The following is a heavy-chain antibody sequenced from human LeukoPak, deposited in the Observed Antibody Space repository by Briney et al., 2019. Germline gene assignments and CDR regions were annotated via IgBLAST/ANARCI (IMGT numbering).Heavy chain of an antibody. J-gene: IGHJ4*02. V-gene: IGHV6-1*01. Sequence: SQTPALTCASSGDSVSSNSAAWNWLRQSPSRGLDWLGRTYYRSKWTSDYAVSMESRIIINSDTPKNQFSLQLNSVTPEDTAVYYCARGRSWPLDYWGQGTLVTVSS. CDR2: TYYRSKWTS. CDR1: GDSVSSNSAA. D-gene: IGHD6-13*01. CDR3: ARGRSWPLDY.